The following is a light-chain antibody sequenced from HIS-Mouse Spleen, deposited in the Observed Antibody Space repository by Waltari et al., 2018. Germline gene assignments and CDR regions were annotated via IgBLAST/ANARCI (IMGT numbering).Light chain of an antibody. CDR1: SSDVGSYNL. V-gene: IGLV2-23*01. Sequence: QSALTQPASVSGSPGQSITISCTGTSSDVGSYNLVSWYQQHPGKAPKLMIYEGSKRPSGVSNRCSGCKAGNTASLTISGLQAEDEAGYYCCSYAGSSTWVFGGGTKLTVL. CDR3: CSYAGSSTWV. CDR2: EGS. J-gene: IGLJ3*02.